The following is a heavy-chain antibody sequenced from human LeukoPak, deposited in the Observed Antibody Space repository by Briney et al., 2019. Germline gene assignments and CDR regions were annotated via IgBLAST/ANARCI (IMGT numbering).Heavy chain of an antibody. CDR2: ISSSGSTI. CDR3: ARGDVDDFWSGYWEGNWFDP. J-gene: IGHJ5*02. Sequence: GGSLRLSCAASGFTFSDYYMSWIRQAPGKGLEWVSYISSSGSTIYYADSVKGRFTISRDNAKNSLYLQMNSLRAEDTAVYYCARGDVDDFWSGYWEGNWFDPWGQGTLVTVSS. D-gene: IGHD3-3*01. V-gene: IGHV3-11*04. CDR1: GFTFSDYY.